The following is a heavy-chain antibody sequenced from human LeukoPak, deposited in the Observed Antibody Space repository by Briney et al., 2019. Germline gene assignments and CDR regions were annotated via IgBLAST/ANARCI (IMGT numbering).Heavy chain of an antibody. J-gene: IGHJ5*02. V-gene: IGHV4-34*01. D-gene: IGHD2-2*01. CDR1: GGSISNYY. Sequence: PSETLSLTCTVSGGSISNYYWSWIRQPPGKGLEWIGEINHSGSTNYNPSLKSRVTISVDTSKNQFSLKLSSVTAADTAVYYCARRPVVPAAKNWFDPRGQGTLVTVSS. CDR2: INHSGST. CDR3: ARRPVVPAAKNWFDP.